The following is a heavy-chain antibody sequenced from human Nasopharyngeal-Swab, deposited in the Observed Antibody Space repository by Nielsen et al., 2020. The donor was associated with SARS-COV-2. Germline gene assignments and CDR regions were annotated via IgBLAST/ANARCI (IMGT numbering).Heavy chain of an antibody. CDR3: AKDGGGWYTSGWYYFDS. V-gene: IGHV3-23*01. CDR2: ISGSGSNT. J-gene: IGHJ4*02. Sequence: GESLKISCAASGFTFDNYAMSWVRQPPGRGLEWVSSISGSGSNTYYRDSVKGRFTISRDNSQNTLYLQMNSLRAEDTALYYCAKDGGGWYTSGWYYFDSWGQQILVTVSP. CDR1: GFTFDNYA. D-gene: IGHD6-19*01.